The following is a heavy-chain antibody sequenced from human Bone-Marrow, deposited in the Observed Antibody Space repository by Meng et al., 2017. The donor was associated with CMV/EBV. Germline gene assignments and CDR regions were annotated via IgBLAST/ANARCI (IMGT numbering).Heavy chain of an antibody. CDR2: IYSGGST. J-gene: IGHJ5*02. D-gene: IGHD3-10*01. V-gene: IGHV3-23*03. Sequence: GGSLRLSCAASGFTFSSYAMSWVRQAPGKGLEWVSVIYSGGSTYYADSVKGRFTISRENSRNTLYLQMNSLRAEDTAVYYCAKDWGSGSYYNGYWFDPWGQGTLVTVSS. CDR3: AKDWGSGSYYNGYWFDP. CDR1: GFTFSSYA.